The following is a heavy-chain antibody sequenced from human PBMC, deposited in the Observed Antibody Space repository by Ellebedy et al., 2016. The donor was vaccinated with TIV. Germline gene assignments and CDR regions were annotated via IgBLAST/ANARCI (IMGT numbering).Heavy chain of an antibody. D-gene: IGHD4-17*01. Sequence: GESLKISCAASGFSFRSYWMSWVRQAPGKGLEWVANINQDGTEKYYVDSLKGRFTISRDNAKNSVYLQMNSLRAEETAVYYCATDGSYGDYRSPTHAFEVWGQGTMVTVSS. J-gene: IGHJ3*01. CDR1: GFSFRSYW. CDR2: INQDGTEK. V-gene: IGHV3-7*01. CDR3: ATDGSYGDYRSPTHAFEV.